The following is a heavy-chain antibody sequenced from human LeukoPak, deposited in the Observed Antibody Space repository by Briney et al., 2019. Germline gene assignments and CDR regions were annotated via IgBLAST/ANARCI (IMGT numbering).Heavy chain of an antibody. CDR1: GYSFTSYW. Sequence: GDSLKISCKGSGYSFTSYWISWVRQMPGKGLEWMGRIDLTDSYTNYSPSFQGHVTISADKSISTAYLQWSSLKASDTAMYYCARHGEYYDSSGYYSLRHWFDPWGQGTLVTVSS. J-gene: IGHJ5*02. CDR2: IDLTDSYT. D-gene: IGHD3-22*01. V-gene: IGHV5-10-1*01. CDR3: ARHGEYYDSSGYYSLRHWFDP.